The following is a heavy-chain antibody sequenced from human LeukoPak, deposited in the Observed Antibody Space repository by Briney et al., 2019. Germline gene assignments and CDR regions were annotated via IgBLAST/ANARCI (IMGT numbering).Heavy chain of an antibody. J-gene: IGHJ5*02. CDR2: ISSSGSTI. CDR3: ARDPKPPITGTTGWFDP. V-gene: IGHV3-11*01. CDR1: GFTFSDYY. D-gene: IGHD1-20*01. Sequence: PGGSLRLSCAASGFTFSDYYMSWTRQAPGKGLEWVSYISSSGSTIYYADSVKGRFTISRDNAKNSLYLQMNSLRAEDTAVYYCARDPKPPITGTTGWFDPWGQGTLVTVSS.